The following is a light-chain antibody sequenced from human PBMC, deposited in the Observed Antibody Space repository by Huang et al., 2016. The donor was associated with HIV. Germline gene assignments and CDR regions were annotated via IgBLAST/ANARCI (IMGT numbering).Light chain of an antibody. J-gene: IGKJ2*01. Sequence: DIVMTQSPLSLSVAPGEPASISCTSSQRLRNRNGHNYVDWYLQKPGQSPQLLIDLASDRASGVPDRFSGSGSGKNVTLKIGGVEAEEVGVYYCMQALQTPYTFGQGTKLEIK. CDR3: MQALQTPYT. V-gene: IGKV2-28*01. CDR2: LAS. CDR1: QRLRNRNGHNY.